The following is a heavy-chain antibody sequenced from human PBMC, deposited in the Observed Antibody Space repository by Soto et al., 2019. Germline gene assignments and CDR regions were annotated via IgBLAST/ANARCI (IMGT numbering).Heavy chain of an antibody. Sequence: PSETLSLTCAVSGYSISSGYYWGWLRQPPGKGLEWIGSIYHGGSTYYNPSLNSRVTISVDTSKNQFSLKLSSVTAADTAVYYCARQSGRGWYSDYWGQGTLVTVSS. J-gene: IGHJ4*02. D-gene: IGHD6-19*01. CDR2: IYHGGST. CDR3: ARQSGRGWYSDY. CDR1: GYSISSGYY. V-gene: IGHV4-38-2*01.